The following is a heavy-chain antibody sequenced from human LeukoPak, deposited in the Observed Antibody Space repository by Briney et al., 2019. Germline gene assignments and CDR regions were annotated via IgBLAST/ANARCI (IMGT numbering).Heavy chain of an antibody. CDR3: ARGHIVTDAFDI. CDR1: GFTFSTYY. Sequence: PGGSLRSSCAASGFTFSTYYLGGIRKPPGKGLEWVSYISSSGSTIYYADSVKGRFTISRDNAKNSLYLQMNSLRAEDTAVYYCARGHIVTDAFDIWGQGTMVTVSS. CDR2: ISSSGSTI. J-gene: IGHJ3*02. D-gene: IGHD2-21*01. V-gene: IGHV3-11*01.